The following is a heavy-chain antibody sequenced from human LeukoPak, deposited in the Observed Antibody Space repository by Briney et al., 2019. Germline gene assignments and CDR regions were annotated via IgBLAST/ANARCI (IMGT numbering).Heavy chain of an antibody. CDR3: ARGGWYYGSGSPFSGTSRDFDY. D-gene: IGHD3-10*01. CDR2: MNPNSGNT. J-gene: IGHJ4*02. CDR1: GYTFTIYD. V-gene: IGHV1-8*01. Sequence: ASVKVSFKASGYTFTIYDINWVRQATGQGLEWMGWMNPNSGNTGYAQKFQGRVTMTRNTSISTAYMELSSLRSEDTAVYYCARGGWYYGSGSPFSGTSRDFDYWGQGTLVTVSS.